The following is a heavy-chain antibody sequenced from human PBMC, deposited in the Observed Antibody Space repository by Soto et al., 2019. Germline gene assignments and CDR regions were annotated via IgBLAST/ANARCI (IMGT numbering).Heavy chain of an antibody. CDR2: ISAYNGNT. J-gene: IGHJ6*02. Sequence: ASVKVSCKASGYTFTSYGISWVRQAPGQGLEWMGWISAYNGNTNYAQKFQGRVTMTRDTSTSTVYMELSSLRSEDTAVYYCARPEEYEYYGMDVWGQGTTVTVSS. V-gene: IGHV1-18*04. CDR3: ARPEEYEYYGMDV. CDR1: GYTFTSYG. D-gene: IGHD3-16*01.